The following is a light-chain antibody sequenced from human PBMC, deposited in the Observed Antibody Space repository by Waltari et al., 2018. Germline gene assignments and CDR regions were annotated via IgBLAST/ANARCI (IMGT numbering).Light chain of an antibody. Sequence: EIVMTQSPATLSVSPGERATLSCRASQSVSSNLDWYQQKPGQAPRLLIYGVSTRATGIPARFSGSGSGTEFTLTISSLQSEDFAVYYCQQYNNWPPLTFGGGTKVEIK. CDR3: QQYNNWPPLT. CDR2: GVS. J-gene: IGKJ4*01. V-gene: IGKV3-15*01. CDR1: QSVSSN.